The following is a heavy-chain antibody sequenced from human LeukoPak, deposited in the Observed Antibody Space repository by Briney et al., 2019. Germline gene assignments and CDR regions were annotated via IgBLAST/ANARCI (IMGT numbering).Heavy chain of an antibody. D-gene: IGHD6-13*01. CDR3: ARDVGIAAAGYYYYYYMDV. CDR2: INPNSGGT. J-gene: IGHJ6*03. Sequence: ASVKVSCKASGYTFTGYYMHWVRQAPGQGLEWMGWINPNSGGTNYAQKFQGRVTMTRDTSISTAYMELSRLRSDDTAVYYCARDVGIAAAGYYYYYYMDVWGKRTTVTVSS. CDR1: GYTFTGYY. V-gene: IGHV1-2*02.